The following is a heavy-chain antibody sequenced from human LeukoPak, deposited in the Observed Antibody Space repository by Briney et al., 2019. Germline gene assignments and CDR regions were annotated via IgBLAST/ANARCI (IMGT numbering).Heavy chain of an antibody. J-gene: IGHJ6*02. Sequence: SETLSLTCTVSGASISSYYWTWIRQPPGKGLEWIGYIYYSGSTNYNPSLKSRVTISIDTSKNQFSLRLSSVTAADTAVYYCARDGRYYYDSSSFHYYYGMDVWGQGTTVTVSS. CDR2: IYYSGST. D-gene: IGHD3-22*01. CDR1: GASISSYY. V-gene: IGHV4-59*01. CDR3: ARDGRYYYDSSSFHYYYGMDV.